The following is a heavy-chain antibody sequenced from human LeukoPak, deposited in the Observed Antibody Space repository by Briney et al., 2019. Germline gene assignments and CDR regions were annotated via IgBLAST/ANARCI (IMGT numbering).Heavy chain of an antibody. D-gene: IGHD1-26*01. CDR2: IWYDGSNK. V-gene: IGHV3-33*01. Sequence: GRSLRLSCAASGFTFSSYGMHWVRQAPGKGLEWVAVIWYDGSNKYYADSVKGRFTISRDNSKNTLYLQMNSLRAEDTAVYYCARGGSYSVAPFGYWGQGTLVTVSS. CDR3: ARGGSYSVAPFGY. CDR1: GFTFSSYG. J-gene: IGHJ4*02.